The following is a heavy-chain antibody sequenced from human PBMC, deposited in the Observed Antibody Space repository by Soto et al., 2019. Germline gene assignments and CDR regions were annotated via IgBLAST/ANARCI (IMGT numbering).Heavy chain of an antibody. Sequence: EVQLVESGGGLVKPGRSLRLSCTASGFTFGDYAMSWFRQAPGKGLEWVGFIRSKAYGGTTEYAASVKGRFTISRDDSKSIAYLQMNSLNTEDTAVYYCTRVRGATPYYYYGMDVWGQGTTVTVSS. CDR1: GFTFGDYA. D-gene: IGHD2-15*01. CDR2: IRSKAYGGTT. CDR3: TRVRGATPYYYYGMDV. V-gene: IGHV3-49*05. J-gene: IGHJ6*02.